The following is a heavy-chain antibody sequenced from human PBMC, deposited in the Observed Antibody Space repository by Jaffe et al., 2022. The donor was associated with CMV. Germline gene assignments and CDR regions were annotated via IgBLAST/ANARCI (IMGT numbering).Heavy chain of an antibody. Sequence: QVQLQQWGAGLLKPSETLSLTCAVYGGSFSGYYWSWIRQPPGKGLEWIGEINHSGSTNYNPSLKSRVTISVDTSKNQFSLKLSSVTAADTAVYYCARGSGVIVVVVAAMIPRAFDIWGQGTMVTVSS. J-gene: IGHJ3*02. CDR3: ARGSGVIVVVVAAMIPRAFDI. V-gene: IGHV4-34*01. D-gene: IGHD2-15*01. CDR2: INHSGST. CDR1: GGSFSGYY.